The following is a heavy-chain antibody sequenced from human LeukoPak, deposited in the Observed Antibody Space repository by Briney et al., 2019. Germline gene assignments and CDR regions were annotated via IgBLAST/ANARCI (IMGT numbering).Heavy chain of an antibody. CDR2: INPNSGGT. CDR1: GYTFTGYY. J-gene: IGHJ3*02. CDR3: ARDEDASSDNAFDI. Sequence: ASVKVSCKASGYTFTGYYMHWVRQAPGQGLEWMGWINPNSGGTNYAQKFQGRVTMTRDTSISTAYMELSRLRSDDTAVYYCARDEDASSDNAFDIWGQGTMVTVSS. D-gene: IGHD3-22*01. V-gene: IGHV1-2*02.